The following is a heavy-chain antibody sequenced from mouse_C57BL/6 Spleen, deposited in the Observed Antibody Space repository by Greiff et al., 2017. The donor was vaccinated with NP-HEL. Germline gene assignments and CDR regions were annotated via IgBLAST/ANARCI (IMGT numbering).Heavy chain of an antibody. V-gene: IGHV2-9*01. J-gene: IGHJ3*01. Sequence: VKLMESGPGLVAPSQSLSIACTVSGFSLTSYGVDWVRQPPGKGLEWLGVIWGGGSTNYNSALMSRLSISKDNSKSQVVLKKNSLQTDDTAVYYCAKRGSSGSIPFAYWGQGTLVTVSA. D-gene: IGHD1-1*01. CDR1: GFSLTSYG. CDR2: IWGGGST. CDR3: AKRGSSGSIPFAY.